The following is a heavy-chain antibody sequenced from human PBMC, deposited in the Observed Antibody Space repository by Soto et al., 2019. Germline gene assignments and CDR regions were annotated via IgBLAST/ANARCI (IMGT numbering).Heavy chain of an antibody. J-gene: IGHJ4*02. D-gene: IGHD3-16*01. V-gene: IGHV4-59*01. Sequence: QVQLQESGPGLVKPSETLSLTCSISGGRISDYQCNWIRQPPGKGLEWIGYIYYGWRTNYTPSLKRRLTISLDTSTRQFSLRLRSVTAADTAVYYCARMRGLGEISPYLDYWGQGALVTVSS. CDR2: IYYGWRT. CDR1: GGRISDYQ. CDR3: ARMRGLGEISPYLDY.